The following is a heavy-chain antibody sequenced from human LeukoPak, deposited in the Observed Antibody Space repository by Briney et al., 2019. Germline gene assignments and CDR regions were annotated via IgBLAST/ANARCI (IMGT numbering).Heavy chain of an antibody. CDR1: GFTFSSYW. J-gene: IGHJ4*02. D-gene: IGHD4/OR15-4a*01. Sequence: PGGSLRLSCAASGFTFSSYWMSWVRQAPGKGLEWVANIKQDGSEKYYVDSVKGRFTISRDNAKNSLYLQMNSLRAEDTAVYYCARDMTMDQGSGLFDYWGQGTLVTVSS. V-gene: IGHV3-7*01. CDR3: ARDMTMDQGSGLFDY. CDR2: IKQDGSEK.